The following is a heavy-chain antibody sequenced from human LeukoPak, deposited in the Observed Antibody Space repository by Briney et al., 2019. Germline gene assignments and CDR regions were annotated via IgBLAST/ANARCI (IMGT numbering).Heavy chain of an antibody. D-gene: IGHD2-8*02. Sequence: GASVKVSCKASGYTFTGYYMHWVRQAPGQGLEWVGWINPNSGGTNYAQKFQGRVTMTRDTSISTAYIELSSLRSADTAVYYCATVGDTGYYYYYGVDVWGQGTTVTVSS. CDR2: INPNSGGT. CDR1: GYTFTGYY. V-gene: IGHV1-2*02. CDR3: ATVGDTGYYYYYGVDV. J-gene: IGHJ6*02.